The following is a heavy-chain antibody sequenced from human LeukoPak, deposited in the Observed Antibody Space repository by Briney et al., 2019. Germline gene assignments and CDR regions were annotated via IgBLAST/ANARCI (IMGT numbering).Heavy chain of an antibody. J-gene: IGHJ4*02. D-gene: IGHD3-16*01. CDR2: ISAYNGNT. V-gene: IGHV1-18*01. Sequence: ASVKVSCKASGYTFTSYAMHWVRQAPGQGLEWMGWISAYNGNTNYAQKVQGRVTMTTDTSTSTAYMELRSLRSDDTAVYYCARDGDYDYVWAHYFDYWGQGTLVTVSS. CDR1: GYTFTSYA. CDR3: ARDGDYDYVWAHYFDY.